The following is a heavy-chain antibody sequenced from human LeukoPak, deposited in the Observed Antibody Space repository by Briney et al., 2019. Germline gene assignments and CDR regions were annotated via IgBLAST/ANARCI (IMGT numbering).Heavy chain of an antibody. J-gene: IGHJ5*02. Sequence: SETLSLTCAVYGGSFSGYYWSWIRQPPGKGLEWIGEINHSGSTNYNPSLKSRVTISVDTSKNQFSLKLSFVTAADTAVYYCARGRGWFDPWGQGTLVTVSS. V-gene: IGHV4-34*01. CDR1: GGSFSGYY. CDR2: INHSGST. CDR3: ARGRGWFDP.